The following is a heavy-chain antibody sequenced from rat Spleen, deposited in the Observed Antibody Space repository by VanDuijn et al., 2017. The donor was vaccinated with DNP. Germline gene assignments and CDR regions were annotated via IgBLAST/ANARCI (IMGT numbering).Heavy chain of an antibody. CDR3: ATFEGRDA. V-gene: IGHV5S10*01. D-gene: IGHD1-11*01. CDR2: ILYDGSRT. CDR1: GFSFSDYN. Sequence: EVQLVESGGGLVQPGRSLKLSCAASGFSFSDYNLAWVRQAPKKGLEWVAVILYDGSRTYYRDSVKGRFTISRDNAKSTLYLQMDSLRSEDTATYYCATFEGRDAWGRGTSVTVSS. J-gene: IGHJ4*01.